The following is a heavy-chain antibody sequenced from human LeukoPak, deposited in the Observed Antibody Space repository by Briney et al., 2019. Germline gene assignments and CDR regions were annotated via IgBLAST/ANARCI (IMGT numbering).Heavy chain of an antibody. V-gene: IGHV4-39*02. Sequence: SETLSLTCTVSGGSISNNNYYWGWIRQPPGKGLEWIGSIYYSGSTYYNPSLKSRVTISVDTSKNQFSLKLSSVTAADTAVYYCARDDLTGRYGMDVWGQGTTVTVSS. CDR3: ARDDLTGRYGMDV. CDR2: IYYSGST. D-gene: IGHD1-1*01. CDR1: GGSISNNNYY. J-gene: IGHJ6*02.